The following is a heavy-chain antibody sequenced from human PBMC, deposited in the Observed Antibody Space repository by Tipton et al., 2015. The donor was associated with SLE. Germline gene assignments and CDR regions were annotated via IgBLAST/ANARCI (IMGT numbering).Heavy chain of an antibody. V-gene: IGHV3-30-3*01. J-gene: IGHJ4*02. CDR1: GFTFSSYA. D-gene: IGHD2-21*01. CDR2: ISYDGSNK. CDR3: ARDGEVGDHIDY. Sequence: SLRLSCAASGFTFSSYAMHWVRQAPGKGLEWVAVISYDGSNKYYADSVKGRFTISRDSSKNTLYLQMNSLRAEDTAVYYCARDGEVGDHIDYWGQGTLVTVSS.